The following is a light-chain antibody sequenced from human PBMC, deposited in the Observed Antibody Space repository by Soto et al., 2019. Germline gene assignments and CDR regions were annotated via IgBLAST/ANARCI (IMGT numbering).Light chain of an antibody. V-gene: IGKV3-20*01. Sequence: DIVLTQSPGTVSLSPGERATLSCRASQSASSTSLAWYQQKPGQAPRLLIYGASSRATGIPERFSGSGSGTDFTLTISRLEPEDCAVYYCQQYGSSPRTFGQGTKVEIK. J-gene: IGKJ1*01. CDR2: GAS. CDR1: QSASSTS. CDR3: QQYGSSPRT.